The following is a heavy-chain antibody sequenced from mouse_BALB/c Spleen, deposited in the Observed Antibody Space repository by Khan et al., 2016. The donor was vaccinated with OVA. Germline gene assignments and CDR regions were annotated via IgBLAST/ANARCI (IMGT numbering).Heavy chain of an antibody. CDR2: IYPYNDDT. Sequence: VQLQQPGPELVKPGASVKMSCKASGYTFTSYVIHWVKQKPGQGLEWIGYIYPYNDDTKYIEKFKGKATLTSDKSSSTAYMELSRLTSEASAVYFCATQGSTYTWFTYWGQGTLVSVSA. J-gene: IGHJ3*01. V-gene: IGHV1S136*01. CDR1: GYTFTSYV. D-gene: IGHD1-1*01. CDR3: ATQGSTYTWFTY.